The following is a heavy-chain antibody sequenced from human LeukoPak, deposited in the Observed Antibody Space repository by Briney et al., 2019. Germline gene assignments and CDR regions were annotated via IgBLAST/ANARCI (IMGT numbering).Heavy chain of an antibody. CDR2: ISYDGSNK. Sequence: GGSLRLSCAASGFTFSNNGMHWVRQAPGKGLEWVTVISYDGSNKYYADSVKGRFTISRDNSKNTLYLQMNSLRAEDTAVYYCAKDRGFWSGYYDYGMDVWGQGTTVTVSS. CDR3: AKDRGFWSGYYDYGMDV. J-gene: IGHJ6*02. D-gene: IGHD3-3*01. CDR1: GFTFSNNG. V-gene: IGHV3-30*18.